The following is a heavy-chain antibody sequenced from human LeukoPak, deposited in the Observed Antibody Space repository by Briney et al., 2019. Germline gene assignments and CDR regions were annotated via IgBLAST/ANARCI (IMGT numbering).Heavy chain of an antibody. CDR1: GGSISSGSYY. J-gene: IGHJ4*02. CDR3: ARGGCSGGSCYTPHPDY. V-gene: IGHV4-61*02. CDR2: IYTSGST. Sequence: SETLSLTCTVSGGSISSGSYYWSWIRQPAGKGLEWIGRIYTSGSTKYNPSLKSRVTISVDTSKNQFSLKLSSVTAADTAVYYCARGGCSGGSCYTPHPDYWGQGTLVTVSS. D-gene: IGHD2-15*01.